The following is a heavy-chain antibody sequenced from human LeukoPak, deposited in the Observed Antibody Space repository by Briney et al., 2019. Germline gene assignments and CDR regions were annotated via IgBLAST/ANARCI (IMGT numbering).Heavy chain of an antibody. Sequence: ASVKVSCKASGYTFTSYDINWVRQATGQGLEWMGWMNPNSGNTGYAQKFQGRVTMTRNTSISTAYMELSSLRSEDTAVYYCARVRFGQQLVFYWGQGTLVTVSS. CDR2: MNPNSGNT. V-gene: IGHV1-8*01. J-gene: IGHJ4*02. D-gene: IGHD6-13*01. CDR1: GYTFTSYD. CDR3: ARVRFGQQLVFY.